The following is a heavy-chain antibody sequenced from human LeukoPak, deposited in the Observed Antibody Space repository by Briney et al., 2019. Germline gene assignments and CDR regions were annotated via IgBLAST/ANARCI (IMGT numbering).Heavy chain of an antibody. J-gene: IGHJ4*02. CDR2: ISYDGSNK. D-gene: IGHD3-22*01. Sequence: GGSLRLSCAASGFTFSSYAMHWVRQAPGKGLEWVAVISYDGSNKYYADSVKGRFTISRDNTKNTLYLQMNSLRAEDTAVYYCAREGQYYYDSSGSRFDYWGQGTLVTVSS. CDR1: GFTFSSYA. CDR3: AREGQYYYDSSGSRFDY. V-gene: IGHV3-30*01.